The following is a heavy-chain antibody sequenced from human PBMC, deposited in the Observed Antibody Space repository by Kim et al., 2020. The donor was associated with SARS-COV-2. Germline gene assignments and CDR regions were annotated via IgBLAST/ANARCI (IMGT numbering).Heavy chain of an antibody. CDR1: GGSFSGYY. CDR2: INHSGST. D-gene: IGHD4-17*01. J-gene: IGHJ4*02. Sequence: SETLSLTCAVYGGSFSGYYWSWIRQPPGKGLEWIGEINHSGSTNYNPSLKSRVTISVDTSKNQFSLKLSSVTAADTAVYYCARYGDYFFDYWGQGTLVTVSS. CDR3: ARYGDYFFDY. V-gene: IGHV4-34*01.